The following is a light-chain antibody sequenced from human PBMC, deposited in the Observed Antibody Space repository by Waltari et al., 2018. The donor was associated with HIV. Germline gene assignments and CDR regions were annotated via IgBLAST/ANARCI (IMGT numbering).Light chain of an antibody. CDR2: VVP. CDR1: KSDIGYYNY. V-gene: IGLV2-14*01. Sequence: HSALAQPASVSGSPGQSVIISCTGSKSDIGYYNYVSWYQHQSGRAPKALIYVVPSRPSGFASRFSGSTSGNTAFLTISGLQIDDEGDYFCSSYTTSGIVVFGGGTKVTVL. CDR3: SSYTTSGIVV. J-gene: IGLJ2*01.